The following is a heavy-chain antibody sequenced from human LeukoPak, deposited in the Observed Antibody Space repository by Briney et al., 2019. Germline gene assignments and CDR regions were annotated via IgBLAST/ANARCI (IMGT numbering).Heavy chain of an antibody. CDR3: ARGGRSSPSAFDI. Sequence: GGSLRLSCAASGFTFSSYEMNWVRQAPGKGLEWVSYISSSSSYIYYADSVKGRFTISRDNAKNSLYLQMNSLRAEDTAVYYCARGGRSSPSAFDIWGQGTMVTVSS. CDR1: GFTFSSYE. CDR2: ISSSSSYI. J-gene: IGHJ3*02. V-gene: IGHV3-21*05. D-gene: IGHD6-19*01.